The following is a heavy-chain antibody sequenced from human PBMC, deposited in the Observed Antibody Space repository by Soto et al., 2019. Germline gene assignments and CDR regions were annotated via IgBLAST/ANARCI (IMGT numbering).Heavy chain of an antibody. V-gene: IGHV4-38-2*02. CDR1: GYSITSGYF. CDR3: GRDDYDHYEGPGQ. Sequence: KASETLSLTCTVSGYSITSGYFWAWIRQPPGKGLEWTASIHHSGTTFYNPSLKSRVPISVDTSKNQFPLKVTSVSAADAAVYYCGRDDYDHYEGPGQWGQGTPVTVSS. J-gene: IGHJ4*02. CDR2: IHHSGTT. D-gene: IGHD4-17*01.